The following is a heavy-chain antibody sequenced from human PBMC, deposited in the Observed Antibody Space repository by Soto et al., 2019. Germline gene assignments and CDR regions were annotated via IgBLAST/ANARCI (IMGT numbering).Heavy chain of an antibody. J-gene: IGHJ4*02. Sequence: EVHLLESGGGLVQPGGSLRLSCAASGFTFSDYSMSWVRQTPERGLEWVSTLTRGGTSYYADSVQGRFTVSRDNSKNTVSLQMHSLRAEDTAIYDCTKRATTVPTPGNYFDSWGQGTLVTVSS. V-gene: IGHV3-23*01. D-gene: IGHD1-1*01. CDR1: GFTFSDYS. CDR2: LTRGGTS. CDR3: TKRATTVPTPGNYFDS.